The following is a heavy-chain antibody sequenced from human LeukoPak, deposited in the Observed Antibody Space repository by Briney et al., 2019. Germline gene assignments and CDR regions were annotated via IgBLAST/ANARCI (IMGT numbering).Heavy chain of an antibody. CDR3: AHSAYDSRGYYYFDY. Sequence: SGPTLVNPPQTLTLTCTFSGFSLSTRGVAVGWIRQPPGKALEWLPLIYWNDDKRYSPSLKSRLTITKDTSKNQVVLTMTNMDPVDTATYYCAHSAYDSRGYYYFDYWGQGTLVTVSS. J-gene: IGHJ4*02. CDR2: IYWNDDK. V-gene: IGHV2-5*01. CDR1: GFSLSTRGVA. D-gene: IGHD3-22*01.